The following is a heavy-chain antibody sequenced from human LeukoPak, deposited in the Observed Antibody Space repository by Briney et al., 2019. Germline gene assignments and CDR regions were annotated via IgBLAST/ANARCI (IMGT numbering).Heavy chain of an antibody. V-gene: IGHV4-59*01. CDR2: IYYSGST. Sequence: SETLSLTCTVSGGSLTSYYWSWIRQPPGKGLEWIGSIYYSGSTNYSPSLKSRVTISIDTSKNQFSLKLTSVTAADTAVYYCARGFADSSGYLLSYFDYWGQGTLVTVSS. CDR1: GGSLTSYY. CDR3: ARGFADSSGYLLSYFDY. J-gene: IGHJ4*02. D-gene: IGHD3-22*01.